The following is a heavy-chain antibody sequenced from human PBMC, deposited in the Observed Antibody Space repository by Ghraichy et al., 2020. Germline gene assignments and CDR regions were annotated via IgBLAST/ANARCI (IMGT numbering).Heavy chain of an antibody. CDR1: GGSISGYY. CDR2: VHYSGIT. D-gene: IGHD6-19*01. V-gene: IGHV4-59*01. J-gene: IGHJ6*02. Sequence: SETLSLTCTVSGGSISGYYWSWIRRPPGKGLEWIGYVHYSGITNYNPSLRSRLTMSVDTSKNQFSLKLSSVTTADTAVYYCARLSRVGTAGLNGYHSMDIWGQGTTATVSS. CDR3: ARLSRVGTAGLNGYHSMDI.